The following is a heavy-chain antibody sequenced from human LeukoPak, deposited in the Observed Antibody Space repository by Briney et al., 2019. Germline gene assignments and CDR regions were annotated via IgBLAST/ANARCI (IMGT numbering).Heavy chain of an antibody. CDR1: GASLMSYY. CDR3: ARRSSYSRSGFDY. J-gene: IGHJ4*02. Sequence: PSETLSLTCTVSGASLMSYYWNWIRQPPGKGLEWIGYIYHNGSPKYNPSLKSRVTISVDTSKNQFSLNLSSVTAADTAVYYCARRSSYSRSGFDYWGQGILVTVSS. CDR2: IYHNGSP. V-gene: IGHV4-59*08. D-gene: IGHD6-13*01.